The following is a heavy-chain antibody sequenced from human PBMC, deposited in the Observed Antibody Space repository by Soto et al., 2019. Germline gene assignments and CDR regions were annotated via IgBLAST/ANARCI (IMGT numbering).Heavy chain of an antibody. Sequence: QVELVQSGIEVKNPGSSVKVSCKASGDTFSNYPINWVRQAPGQGLEWMGGIIPFYDKPNYAENFLGRVTISADKFTATAYLEVSSLRSEDTAVYFCARGYRELFFYAMDVWGRGTTVIVSS. V-gene: IGHV1-69*06. CDR3: ARGYRELFFYAMDV. CDR2: IIPFYDKP. CDR1: GDTFSNYP. D-gene: IGHD3-10*01. J-gene: IGHJ6*02.